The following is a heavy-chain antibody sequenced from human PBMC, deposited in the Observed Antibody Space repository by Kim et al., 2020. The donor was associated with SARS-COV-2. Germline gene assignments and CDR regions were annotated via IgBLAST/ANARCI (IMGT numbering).Heavy chain of an antibody. CDR2: IYYSGST. V-gene: IGHV4-59*01. CDR3: ARLWYYYDSSGYSDYYYGMDV. J-gene: IGHJ6*02. CDR1: GGSISSYY. D-gene: IGHD3-22*01. Sequence: ETLSLTCTVSGGSISSYYWSWIRQPPGKGLEWIGYIYYSGSTNYNPSLKSRVTISVDTSKNPFSLKLSSVTAADTAVYYCARLWYYYDSSGYSDYYYGMDVWGQGTTVTVSS.